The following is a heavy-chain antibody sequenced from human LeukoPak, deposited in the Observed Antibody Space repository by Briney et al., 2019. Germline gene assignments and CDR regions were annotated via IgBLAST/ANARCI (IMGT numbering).Heavy chain of an antibody. D-gene: IGHD2-21*01. CDR3: TRVAHRNNWYFDI. V-gene: IGHV4-59*11. CDR1: GDSMTSHS. J-gene: IGHJ2*01. CDR2: VFYSGVT. Sequence: PSETLSLTCKVSGDSMTSHSWTWIRQSPGKSLEWIGYVFYSGVTDYNPSLKSRVTISIDTSKLQFSLRLTSVTVADTAVYYCTRVAHRNNWYFDIWGRGTLVTVSS.